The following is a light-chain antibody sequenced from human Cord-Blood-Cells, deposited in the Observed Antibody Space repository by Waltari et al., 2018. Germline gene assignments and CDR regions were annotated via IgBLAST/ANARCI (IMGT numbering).Light chain of an antibody. CDR1: KLGDKY. CDR3: QAWDSSTYV. J-gene: IGLJ1*01. CDR2: QDS. V-gene: IGLV3-1*01. Sequence: SHDLTQPPSVSVSPGQTASITCSGDKLGDKYACWYQQKPGQSPVLVIYQDSKRPSGIPERFSGANSGNTATLTISGTQAMDEADYYCQAWDSSTYVFGTGTKVTVL.